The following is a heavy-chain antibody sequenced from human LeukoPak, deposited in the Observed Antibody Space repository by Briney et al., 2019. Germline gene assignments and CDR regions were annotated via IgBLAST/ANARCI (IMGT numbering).Heavy chain of an antibody. J-gene: IGHJ4*02. CDR3: ARDRRPSIVGATPGEYYFDY. CDR2: IYYSGST. Sequence: LETLSLTCTVSGGSISSSSYYWGWIRQPPGKGLEWIGSIYYSGSTYYNPSLKSRVTISVDTSKNQFSLKLSSVTAADTAVYYCARDRRPSIVGATPGEYYFDYWGQGTLVTVSS. CDR1: GGSISSSSYY. D-gene: IGHD1-26*01. V-gene: IGHV4-39*07.